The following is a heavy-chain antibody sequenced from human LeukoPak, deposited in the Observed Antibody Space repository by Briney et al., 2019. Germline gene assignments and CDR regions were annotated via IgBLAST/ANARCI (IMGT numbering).Heavy chain of an antibody. Sequence: ASVKVSCKASGYTFTSYGISWVRQAPGQGLEWMGWISAYNGNTNYAQKLQGRVTMTTDTSTSTAYMELRSLRSDDTAVYYCATLIAAAGTHTAYYYMDVWGKGTTVTVSS. CDR3: ATLIAAAGTHTAYYYMDV. CDR1: GYTFTSYG. D-gene: IGHD6-13*01. CDR2: ISAYNGNT. V-gene: IGHV1-18*01. J-gene: IGHJ6*03.